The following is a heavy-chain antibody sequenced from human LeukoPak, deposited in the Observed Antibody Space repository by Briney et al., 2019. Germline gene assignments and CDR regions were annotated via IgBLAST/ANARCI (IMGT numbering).Heavy chain of an antibody. J-gene: IGHJ6*02. D-gene: IGHD3-16*01. CDR1: GFTFSSFA. Sequence: GGSLRLSCAASGFTFSSFAINWARQAPGKGLEWVASINHNGNVNYYVDSVKGRFTISRDNAKNSLYLQMSNLRAEDTAVYFCARGGGLDVWGQGATVTVSS. CDR2: INHNGNVN. CDR3: ARGGGLDV. V-gene: IGHV3-7*03.